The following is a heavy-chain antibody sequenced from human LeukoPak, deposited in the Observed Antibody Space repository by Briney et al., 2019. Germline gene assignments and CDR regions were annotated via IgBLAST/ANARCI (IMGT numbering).Heavy chain of an antibody. Sequence: ASVKVSCKASGYTFTSCYMHWVRQAPGQGLEWMGIINPSGGSTSYAQKFQSRVTMTRDTSTSTVYMELSSLRSEDTAVYYCASLFSSGPLGGPWGQGTLVTVSS. CDR3: ASLFSSGPLGGP. CDR2: INPSGGST. J-gene: IGHJ5*02. D-gene: IGHD3-22*01. V-gene: IGHV1-46*01. CDR1: GYTFTSCY.